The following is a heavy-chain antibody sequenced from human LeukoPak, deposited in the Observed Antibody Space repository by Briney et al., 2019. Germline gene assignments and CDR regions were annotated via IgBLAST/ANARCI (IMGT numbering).Heavy chain of an antibody. J-gene: IGHJ6*03. Sequence: SETLSLTCTVSGGSISSYYWSWIRQPAGKGLEWIGEINHSGSTNYNPSLKSRVTISVDTSKNQFSLKLSSVTAADTAVYYCARSLVWYYYYYMDVWGKGTTVTVSS. CDR2: INHSGST. CDR3: ARSLVWYYYYYMDV. V-gene: IGHV4-34*01. CDR1: GGSISSYY. D-gene: IGHD6-6*01.